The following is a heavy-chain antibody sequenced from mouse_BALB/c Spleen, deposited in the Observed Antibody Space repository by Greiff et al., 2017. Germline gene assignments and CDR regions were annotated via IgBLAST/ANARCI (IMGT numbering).Heavy chain of an antibody. V-gene: IGHV3-5*02. J-gene: IGHJ4*01. D-gene: IGHD2-14*01. Sequence: VQLKESGPGLVKPSQTVSLTCTVTGISITTGNYRWSWIRQFPGNKLEWIGYIYYSGTITYNPSLTSRTTITRDTSKNQFFLEMNSLTAEDTATYYCARAYYRNAMDYWGQGTSVTVSS. CDR1: GISITTGNYR. CDR2: IYYSGTI. CDR3: ARAYYRNAMDY.